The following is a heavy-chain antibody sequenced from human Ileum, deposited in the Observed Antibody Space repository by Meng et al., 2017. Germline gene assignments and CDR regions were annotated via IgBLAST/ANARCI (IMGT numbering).Heavy chain of an antibody. CDR3: ARHIGVPGTRGFDY. D-gene: IGHD6-19*01. CDR2: IYHSGTT. J-gene: IGHJ4*02. Sequence: QEVRSELVQPSGILPLTCAISVCYISSSNWWSWVRQPPGKGLEWIGKIYHSGTTNHNPSLKIRVAISLDTSKNQLSRKLTSVTAADTAVYYCARHIGVPGTRGFDYWGQGTLVTVSS. CDR1: VCYISSSNW. V-gene: IGHV4-4*02.